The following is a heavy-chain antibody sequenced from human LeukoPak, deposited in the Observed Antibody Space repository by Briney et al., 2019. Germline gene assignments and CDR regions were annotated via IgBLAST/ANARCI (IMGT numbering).Heavy chain of an antibody. CDR2: IYYSGST. J-gene: IGHJ5*02. CDR3: ARRPIVGSKGFYFDP. D-gene: IGHD1-26*01. V-gene: IGHV4-59*08. Sequence: SETLSLTCTVSGGSISGYYWSWIRQPPGKGLEWIGYIYYSGSTNYNPSLKSRVTISVDTSKNQFSLNLASLTAADTAVYYCARRPIVGSKGFYFDPWGPGTLVTVSS. CDR1: GGSISGYY.